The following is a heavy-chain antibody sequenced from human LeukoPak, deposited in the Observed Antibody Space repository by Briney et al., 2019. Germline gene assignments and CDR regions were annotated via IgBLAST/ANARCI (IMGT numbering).Heavy chain of an antibody. CDR1: GFTFSSYE. CDR2: ISSSGSTI. CDR3: ARRDGYNTFYFEY. Sequence: SGGSLRLSCAASGFTFSSYEMNWVRQAPGKGLEWVSYISSSGSTIYYADSVKGRFTISRDNAKNSLHLQMNSLRAEDTAVYYCARRDGYNTFYFEYWGQGTLVTVSS. D-gene: IGHD5-24*01. V-gene: IGHV3-48*03. J-gene: IGHJ4*02.